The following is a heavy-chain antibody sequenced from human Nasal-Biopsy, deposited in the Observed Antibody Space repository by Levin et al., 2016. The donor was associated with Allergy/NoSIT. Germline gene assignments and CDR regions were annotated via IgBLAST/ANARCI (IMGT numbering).Heavy chain of an antibody. CDR1: GFTFSDTW. Sequence: GESLKISCAASGFTFSDTWMTWVRQAPGKGLEWVGRIKSKTSGGTTDSATPVKGRFSISRDDSKDTVYLQMNSLKTEDTAVYYCAAVRRGQTGYSYWGRGTLVTVSS. V-gene: IGHV3-15*01. D-gene: IGHD2-15*01. CDR3: AAVRRGQTGYSY. J-gene: IGHJ4*02. CDR2: IKSKTSGGTT.